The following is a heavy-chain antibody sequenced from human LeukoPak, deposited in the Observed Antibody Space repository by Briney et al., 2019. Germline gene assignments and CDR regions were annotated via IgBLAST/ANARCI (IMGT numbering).Heavy chain of an antibody. CDR3: ARGGAYGYWFDP. J-gene: IGHJ5*02. Sequence: SETLSLTCTVSGGSISSYYWSWIRQPPGKGLEWIGYIYYSGSTNYNPSLKSRVTISVDTSKSQFSLRLSSVTAADTAVYYCARGGAYGYWFDPWGQGTLVTVSS. D-gene: IGHD2-21*01. CDR1: GGSISSYY. CDR2: IYYSGST. V-gene: IGHV4-59*01.